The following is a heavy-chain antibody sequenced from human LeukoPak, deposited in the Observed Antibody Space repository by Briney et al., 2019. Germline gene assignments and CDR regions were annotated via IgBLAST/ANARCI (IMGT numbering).Heavy chain of an antibody. D-gene: IGHD6-19*01. CDR2: IRYDGSNK. Sequence: PGGSLRLSCAASGITFRSYGMHWVRQAPGKGLEWVAFIRYDGSNKYYADSVKGRFTISRDNSKNTLYLQMNSLRAEDTAVYYCARDLSVAGTRLDYWGQGTLVTVSS. J-gene: IGHJ4*02. CDR3: ARDLSVAGTRLDY. CDR1: GITFRSYG. V-gene: IGHV3-30*02.